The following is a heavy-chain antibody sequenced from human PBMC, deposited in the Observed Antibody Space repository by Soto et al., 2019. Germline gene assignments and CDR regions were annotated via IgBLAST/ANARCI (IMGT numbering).Heavy chain of an antibody. D-gene: IGHD3-10*01. J-gene: IGHJ6*02. Sequence: GGSLRLSCAASGFTFSSYGMHWVRQAPGKGLEWVAVIWYDGSNKYYADSGKGRLPISRDNSKNTLYLQMNSLRAEDTAGYYCARDRMVRGVIYGMDVWGQGTTVTVSS. CDR3: ARDRMVRGVIYGMDV. V-gene: IGHV3-33*01. CDR1: GFTFSSYG. CDR2: IWYDGSNK.